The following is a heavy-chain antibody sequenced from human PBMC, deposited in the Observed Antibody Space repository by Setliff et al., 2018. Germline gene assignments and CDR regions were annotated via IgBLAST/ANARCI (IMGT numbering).Heavy chain of an antibody. V-gene: IGHV4-34*12. D-gene: IGHD3-10*01. CDR1: GDSLSGYY. Sequence: SETLSLTCAVYGDSLSGYYWSWTRQSPKKGLEWIGEIMPGRDTLYSPSLESRLTITIDTSKSQFSLKLSSVTAADTAVYYCARHATYYYGSGNLPFDSWGQGTLVTVSS. CDR3: ARHATYYYGSGNLPFDS. J-gene: IGHJ4*02. CDR2: IMPGRDT.